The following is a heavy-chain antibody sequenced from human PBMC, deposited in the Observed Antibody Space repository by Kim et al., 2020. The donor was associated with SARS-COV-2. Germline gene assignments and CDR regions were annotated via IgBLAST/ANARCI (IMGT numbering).Heavy chain of an antibody. CDR1: GGTFSSYA. J-gene: IGHJ6*02. CDR2: IIPIFGTA. CDR3: AREYSSSWYRSGYYYYGMDV. Sequence: SVKVSCKASGGTFSSYAISWVRQAPGQGLEWMGGIIPIFGTANYAQKFQGRVTITADESTSTAYMELSSLRSENTAVYYCAREYSSSWYRSGYYYYGMDVWGQGTTVTVSS. V-gene: IGHV1-69*13. D-gene: IGHD6-13*01.